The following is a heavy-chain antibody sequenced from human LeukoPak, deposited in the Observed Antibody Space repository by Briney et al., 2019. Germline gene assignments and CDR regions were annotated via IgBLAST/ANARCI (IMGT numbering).Heavy chain of an antibody. V-gene: IGHV1-69*05. CDR2: IIPIFGTA. Sequence: VASVKVSCKVSGGTFSSYAISWVRQAPGQGLEWMGGIIPIFGTANYAQKFQGRVTITTDESTSTAYMELSSLRSEDTAVYYCAGDYYDSSGSGGLFDYWGQGTLVTVSS. D-gene: IGHD3-22*01. CDR1: GGTFSSYA. CDR3: AGDYYDSSGSGGLFDY. J-gene: IGHJ4*02.